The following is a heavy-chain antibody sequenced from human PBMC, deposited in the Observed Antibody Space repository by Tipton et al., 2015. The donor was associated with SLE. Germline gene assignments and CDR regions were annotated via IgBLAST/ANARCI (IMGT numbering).Heavy chain of an antibody. J-gene: IGHJ4*02. Sequence: RSLRLSCAASGFTFSYHGMHWVRQAPGKGLEWVATTWYDDENNKYYSDSVKGRFTISRDNSKNTVYLQMSSLKADDTALYYCARDKISYCRQSSCYQSTFDYWGQGVLVTVSS. D-gene: IGHD2-15*01. V-gene: IGHV3-33*01. CDR3: ARDKISYCRQSSCYQSTFDY. CDR1: GFTFSYHG. CDR2: TWYDDENNK.